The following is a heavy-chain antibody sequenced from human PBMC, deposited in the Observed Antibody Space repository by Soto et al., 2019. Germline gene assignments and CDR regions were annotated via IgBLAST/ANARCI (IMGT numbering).Heavy chain of an antibody. CDR3: ARGQPCGGDCHDAFDI. D-gene: IGHD2-21*02. Sequence: QVQLVQSGAEVKKPGSSVKVSCKASGGTFSSYAISWVRQAPGQGLEWMGGIIPIFGTANYAQKFQGRVTITADESTSTAYMERRSLRSEDTAVYYCARGQPCGGDCHDAFDIWGQGTMVTVSS. V-gene: IGHV1-69*12. CDR1: GGTFSSYA. CDR2: IIPIFGTA. J-gene: IGHJ3*02.